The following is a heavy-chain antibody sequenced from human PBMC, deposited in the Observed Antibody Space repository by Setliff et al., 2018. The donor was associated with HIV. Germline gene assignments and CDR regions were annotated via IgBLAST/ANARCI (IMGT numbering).Heavy chain of an antibody. CDR1: GYDFTNYW. CDR2: INPGDSDT. D-gene: IGHD6-19*01. V-gene: IGHV5-51*01. J-gene: IGHJ4*02. CDR3: ARRGWGGGWYPDY. Sequence: KISCKVSGYDFTNYWIVWVRQMPGSGLEWMGTINPGDSDTTYSPSFRGQVTMSVDKSITTAYLQWSSLKASDTGIYYCARRGWGGGWYPDYWGQGTLVTVSS.